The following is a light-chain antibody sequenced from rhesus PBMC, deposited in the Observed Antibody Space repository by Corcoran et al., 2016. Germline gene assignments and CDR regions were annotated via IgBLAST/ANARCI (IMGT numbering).Light chain of an antibody. CDR3: QHGYGTPFT. Sequence: DIQMTQSSSSLSASVGDRVTITCRASENVNNYLNWYQQKPGKAPKLLIYKASILQSGVPSRFSGSGSGTDYTFTISSLQPEDVATYYCQHGYGTPFTFGPGTKLDIK. J-gene: IGKJ3*01. CDR2: KAS. CDR1: ENVNNY. V-gene: IGKV1-74*01.